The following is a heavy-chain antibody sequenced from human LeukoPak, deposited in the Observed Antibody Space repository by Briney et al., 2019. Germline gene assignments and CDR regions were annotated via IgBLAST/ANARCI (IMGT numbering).Heavy chain of an antibody. J-gene: IGHJ4*02. CDR3: VSDFPGEGLES. CDR2: INSDGSST. V-gene: IGHV3-74*01. CDR1: GFTFSSYA. Sequence: GGSLRLSCTASGFTFSSYAMNWVRHVPGKGLVWVSHINSDGSSTTYADSVKGRFTISRDNAKSTLYLQMNSLRAEDTAVYYCVSDFPGEGLESWGQGTLVTVSS. D-gene: IGHD1-26*01.